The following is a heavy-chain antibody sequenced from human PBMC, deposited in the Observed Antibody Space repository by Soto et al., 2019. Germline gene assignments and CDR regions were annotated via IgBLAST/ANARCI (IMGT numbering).Heavy chain of an antibody. CDR1: GFTFTNYA. Sequence: EVQLLESGGGLVQPGESLRLSCAASGFTFTNYAMSWVRQAPGKGLEWVSTISASGGNAYYADSVEGRFTISRDNSRNTLYLQMNSLRAEDTAIYYCAKAGGAAGTVDYFDYWGQGTLVTVSS. CDR3: AKAGGAAGTVDYFDY. D-gene: IGHD6-13*01. CDR2: ISASGGNA. V-gene: IGHV3-23*01. J-gene: IGHJ4*02.